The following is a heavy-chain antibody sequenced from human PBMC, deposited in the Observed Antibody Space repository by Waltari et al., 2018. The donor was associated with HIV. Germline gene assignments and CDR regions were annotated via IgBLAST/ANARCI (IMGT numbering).Heavy chain of an antibody. J-gene: IGHJ5*02. CDR2: ISDRGDNT. CDR3: ARGGWTRSSWFDP. V-gene: IGHV3-23*01. D-gene: IGHD5-12*01. Sequence: EVHVLESGGGLVQPGGSLRLSCGVSGFRCRTYAMSWVRQGPGKGLWWISGISDRGDNTYYAESVKGRFVISRDNSNNTLYLQLNSLRAEDTAVYHCARGGWTRSSWFDPWGQGTLVTVSS. CDR1: GFRCRTYA.